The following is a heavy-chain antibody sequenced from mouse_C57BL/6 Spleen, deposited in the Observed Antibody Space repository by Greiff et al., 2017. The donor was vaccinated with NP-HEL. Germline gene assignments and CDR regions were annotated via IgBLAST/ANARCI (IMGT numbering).Heavy chain of an antibody. D-gene: IGHD1-1*01. J-gene: IGHJ4*01. CDR3: ARYYFGSREDAMDY. V-gene: IGHV1-82*01. CDR2: IYTGDGDT. CDR1: GYAFSSSW. Sequence: QVQLQQSGPELVKPGASVKISCKASGYAFSSSWMNWVKQRPGKGLEWIGRIYTGDGDTNYNGKFKGKATLTADKSSSTAYMQLSSLTSEDSAVYFCARYYFGSREDAMDYWGQGTSVTVSS.